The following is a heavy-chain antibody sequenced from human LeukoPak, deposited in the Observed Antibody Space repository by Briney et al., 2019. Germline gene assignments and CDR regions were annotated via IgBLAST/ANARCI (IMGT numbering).Heavy chain of an antibody. CDR1: GFTLSSYS. D-gene: IGHD3-16*01. J-gene: IGHJ4*02. CDR2: ISGSGGST. V-gene: IGHV3-23*01. Sequence: GGSPRLSCAASGFTLSSYSMSWARQAPGKGLEWVSAISGSGGSTYYADSVKGRFTISRDNSKNTLYLQMNSLRAEDTAVYYCAKDLGGGYFDYWGQGTLVTVSS. CDR3: AKDLGGGYFDY.